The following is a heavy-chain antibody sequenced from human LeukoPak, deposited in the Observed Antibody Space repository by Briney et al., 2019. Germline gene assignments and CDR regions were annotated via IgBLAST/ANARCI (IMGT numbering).Heavy chain of an antibody. Sequence: GSLRLSCAASGFTFSSNWMSWVRQAPGKGLEWIGEINHSGSTNYNPSLKSRVTISVDTSKNQFSLKLSSVTAADTAVYYCARRWIRIYYGSGSYWLDYWGQGTLVTVSS. J-gene: IGHJ4*02. V-gene: IGHV4-34*01. CDR2: INHSGST. D-gene: IGHD3-10*01. CDR3: ARRWIRIYYGSGSYWLDY. CDR1: GFTFSSNW.